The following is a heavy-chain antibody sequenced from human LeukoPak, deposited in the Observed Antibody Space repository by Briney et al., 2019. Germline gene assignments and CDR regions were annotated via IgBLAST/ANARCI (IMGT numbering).Heavy chain of an antibody. Sequence: GGSLRLSCAGYGFTFGSYWISWVRQAPGKGLEWVSNIKQDGSDKYYVDSVKGRFTVSRDNDRNSLYLQMNRLRGAHTAMYFCARRYKLEPPAKYGMYVWGRGTTVILSS. CDR2: IKQDGSDK. D-gene: IGHD5-12*01. CDR3: ARRYKLEPPAKYGMYV. V-gene: IGHV3-7*01. J-gene: IGHJ6*02. CDR1: GFTFGSYW.